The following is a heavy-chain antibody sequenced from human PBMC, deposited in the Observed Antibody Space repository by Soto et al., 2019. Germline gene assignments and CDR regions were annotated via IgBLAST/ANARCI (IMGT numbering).Heavy chain of an antibody. Sequence: QVQLQESGPGLVKPSQTLSLTYTVSGGSISSGDYYWSWIRQPPGKGLEWIGYIYYTGSTYYNPSLKSRLTTSIDTSKNQFSLKLSSVTAADTAVYYCARSPKYYDYVWGSYRTYFDFWGQGTLVTVSP. CDR1: GGSISSGDYY. V-gene: IGHV4-30-4*01. D-gene: IGHD3-16*02. CDR2: IYYTGST. CDR3: ARSPKYYDYVWGSYRTYFDF. J-gene: IGHJ4*02.